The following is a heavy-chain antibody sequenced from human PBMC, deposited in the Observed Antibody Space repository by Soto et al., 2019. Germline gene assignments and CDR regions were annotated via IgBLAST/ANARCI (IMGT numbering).Heavy chain of an antibody. Sequence: QVQLVQSGAEVKKPGASVKVSCKASGYTFTSYYMHWVRQAPGQGLEWMGIINPSGGSTSYAQKFQGRVIMTRDTSTSTVYMELSSVRSEDTAVYYCAWGVRYYGMDVWGQGTTVNVSS. J-gene: IGHJ6*02. V-gene: IGHV1-46*01. D-gene: IGHD3-16*01. CDR1: GYTFTSYY. CDR3: AWGVRYYGMDV. CDR2: INPSGGST.